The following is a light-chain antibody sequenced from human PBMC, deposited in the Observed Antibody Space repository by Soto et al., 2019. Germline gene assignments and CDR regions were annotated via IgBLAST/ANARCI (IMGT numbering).Light chain of an antibody. CDR3: SSYTTSSTWV. CDR2: EVS. V-gene: IGLV2-14*01. CDR1: SSDVGGYNY. Sequence: QAASVSGSPGQSITISCTGISSDVGGYNYVSWYQQHPGKAPKLMIYEVSNRPSGVSNRFSGSKSGNTASLTISGLQAEDEADYYCSSYTTSSTWVFGGGTKLTVL. J-gene: IGLJ3*02.